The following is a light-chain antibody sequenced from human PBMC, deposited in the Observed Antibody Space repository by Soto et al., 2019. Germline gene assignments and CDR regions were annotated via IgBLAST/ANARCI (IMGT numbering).Light chain of an antibody. CDR1: NRDVGTHNY. CDR3: FSYAGGSTFV. Sequence: QSALTQPPSASGSPGQSVTISCTGTNRDVGTHNYVSWYQQYPGKAPKLLIYDVVKRPSGIPHRFSGSKSGNTASLTVSGLQADDEADYYCFSYAGGSTFVFGTGTKATVL. V-gene: IGLV2-8*01. CDR2: DVV. J-gene: IGLJ1*01.